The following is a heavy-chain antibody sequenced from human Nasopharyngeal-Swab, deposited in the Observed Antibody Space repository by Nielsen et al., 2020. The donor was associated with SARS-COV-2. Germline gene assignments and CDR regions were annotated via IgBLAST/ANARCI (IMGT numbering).Heavy chain of an antibody. J-gene: IGHJ4*02. CDR2: ISYTGGRT. V-gene: IGHV3-23*01. Sequence: GESLKISCATSGFTFSSSAMSWVRQAPGKGLEWVSAISYTGGRTYYPDSVKGRFTISRDNSNSTLYLQMISLRPEDTAIYYCAKGDESSGIFDYWGQGTLVTVSS. CDR1: GFTFSSSA. CDR3: AKGDESSGIFDY. D-gene: IGHD3-22*01.